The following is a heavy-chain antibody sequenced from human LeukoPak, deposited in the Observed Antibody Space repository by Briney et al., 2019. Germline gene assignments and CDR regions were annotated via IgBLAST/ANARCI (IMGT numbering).Heavy chain of an antibody. Sequence: PSETLSLTCTVSGGSISSYDWIWIRQPAGKGREGIQHIDTRGSTNYNPSLKRRVTMSGDASKNQFSVKLSSVPAADTAVYYCARGGRSRYWLDPWGQGTLVTVSS. J-gene: IGHJ5*02. V-gene: IGHV4-4*07. CDR3: ARGGRSRYWLDP. D-gene: IGHD6-13*01. CDR2: IDTRGST. CDR1: GGSISSYD.